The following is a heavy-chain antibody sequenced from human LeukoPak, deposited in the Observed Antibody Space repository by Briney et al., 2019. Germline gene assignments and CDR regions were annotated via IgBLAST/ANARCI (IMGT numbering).Heavy chain of an antibody. D-gene: IGHD6-13*01. CDR2: INPNSGGT. CDR3: ATDLYSSSWLGSFDY. J-gene: IGHJ4*02. Sequence: ASVKVSCKASGYTFTGYYMHWVRQAPGQGLEWMGWINPNSGGTNYAQKFQGRVTMTRDTSISTAYMELSRLRSDDTAVYYCATDLYSSSWLGSFDYWGQGTLVTVSS. CDR1: GYTFTGYY. V-gene: IGHV1-2*02.